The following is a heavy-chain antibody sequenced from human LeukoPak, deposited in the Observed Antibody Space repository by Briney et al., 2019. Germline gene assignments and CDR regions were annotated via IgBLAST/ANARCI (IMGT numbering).Heavy chain of an antibody. CDR1: GFTFSTYH. Sequence: GGSLRLSCVVSGFTFSTYHMNWVRQAPGKGLEWVSSISITNSYIYYADSVTGRFTISRDNAKNSLYLQMNSLRAEDTAVYYCARRATTERGHSYGLDYWGQGTLVTVSS. D-gene: IGHD5-18*01. J-gene: IGHJ4*02. CDR3: ARRATTERGHSYGLDY. CDR2: ISITNSYI. V-gene: IGHV3-21*01.